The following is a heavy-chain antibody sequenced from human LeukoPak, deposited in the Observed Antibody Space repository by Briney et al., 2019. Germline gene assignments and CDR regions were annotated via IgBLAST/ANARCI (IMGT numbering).Heavy chain of an antibody. J-gene: IGHJ2*01. CDR3: ARSGGYCGETTCHVEYFDV. V-gene: IGHV4-34*01. CDR1: WGGLRGFY. Sequence: LGTLSLTRAVYWGGLRGFYWGWVRQPPREGLGWVWGNKYSGSTNYNPSLKRRVTISVDTSKNQFSLKLSSVTAADTAVYYCARSGGYCGETTCHVEYFDVWGRGTLVTVSS. D-gene: IGHD2-15*01. CDR2: NKYSGST.